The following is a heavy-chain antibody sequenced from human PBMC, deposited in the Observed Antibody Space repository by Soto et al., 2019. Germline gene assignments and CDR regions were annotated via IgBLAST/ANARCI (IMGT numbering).Heavy chain of an antibody. CDR2: IYHSGST. D-gene: IGHD6-13*01. Sequence: QVQLQESGPGLVKPSGTLSLTCAVSSGSISSSNWWSWVRQPPGKGLEWIGEIYHSGSTNYNPSLKRRVTKSVDKSKNQFSLKLSSVAAADTAVYYCAGGGTGIAAACIFDDHDAFDIWGQGTMVTVSS. CDR3: AGGGTGIAAACIFDDHDAFDI. J-gene: IGHJ3*02. CDR1: SGSISSSNW. V-gene: IGHV4-4*02.